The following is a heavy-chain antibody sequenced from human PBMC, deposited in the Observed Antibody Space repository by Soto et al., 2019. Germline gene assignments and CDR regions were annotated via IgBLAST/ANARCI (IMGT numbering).Heavy chain of an antibody. CDR1: GYSISRDYY. Sequence: PSETLSLTCAVSGYSISRDYYWGWIRQPPGKGLEWIAAIYHSGSTYYNPSLKTRVTLSVDTSQNHFSLRLSSMTAADTAVYYCARMFNWNYKGPIDYWGQGTLVTVSS. J-gene: IGHJ4*02. CDR2: IYHSGST. CDR3: ARMFNWNYKGPIDY. V-gene: IGHV4-38-2*01. D-gene: IGHD1-7*01.